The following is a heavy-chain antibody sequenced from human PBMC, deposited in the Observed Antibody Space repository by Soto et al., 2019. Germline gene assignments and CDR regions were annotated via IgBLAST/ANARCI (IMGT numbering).Heavy chain of an antibody. V-gene: IGHV1-18*03. Sequence: QVQLVQSGAEVKKPGASVKVSCKASGYTFTNYGINWVRQAPGQGLEWLGWVSAYNGERRYAQRVQARVIMTTDTSTTTAYMELRSLRSDDMAVYYCSRGTSIPASGDYWGQGTLVTVSS. D-gene: IGHD6-6*01. CDR2: VSAYNGER. CDR1: GYTFTNYG. J-gene: IGHJ4*01. CDR3: SRGTSIPASGDY.